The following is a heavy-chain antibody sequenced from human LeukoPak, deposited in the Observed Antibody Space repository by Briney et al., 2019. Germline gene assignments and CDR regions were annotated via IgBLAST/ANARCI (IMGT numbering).Heavy chain of an antibody. D-gene: IGHD3-9*01. J-gene: IGHJ4*02. Sequence: AGGSLRLSCAATGFTFSNFAMHWVRQAPGKGLEWVAVVSYDGSYKYYADSVKGRFTISRDNSKNTLYLQMNSLRAEDTAVYYCAKDDILTGYYSHYDYWGQGTLVTVSS. CDR2: VSYDGSYK. CDR3: AKDDILTGYYSHYDY. V-gene: IGHV3-30*04. CDR1: GFTFSNFA.